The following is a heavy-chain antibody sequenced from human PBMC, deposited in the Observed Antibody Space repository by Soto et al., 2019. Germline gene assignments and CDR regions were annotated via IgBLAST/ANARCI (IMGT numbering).Heavy chain of an antibody. J-gene: IGHJ5*02. V-gene: IGHV3-74*01. CDR2: IHTDGSNT. CDR3: AREFCSGGNCYTYYFDP. Sequence: GRSLRLSCAASPLTLNRYWIHWVRHAPGKGLGWVSPIHTDGSNTIYANSVKCRFTISRDNAKSTLFLQMNSLRDEDTAVYYCAREFCSGGNCYTYYFDPWGQGIPVTVSS. D-gene: IGHD2-15*01. CDR1: PLTLNRYW.